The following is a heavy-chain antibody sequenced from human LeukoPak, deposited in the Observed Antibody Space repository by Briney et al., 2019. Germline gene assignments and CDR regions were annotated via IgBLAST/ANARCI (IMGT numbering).Heavy chain of an antibody. Sequence: GRSLRLSCAASGFTFSSYGMHWVRQAPGKGLEWVAVISYDGSNKYYADSVKGRFTISRDNSKNTLYLQMNSLRAEDTAVYYCARPIVGAGAVGDYWGQGTLVTVSS. D-gene: IGHD1-26*01. V-gene: IGHV3-30*03. CDR2: ISYDGSNK. J-gene: IGHJ4*02. CDR3: ARPIVGAGAVGDY. CDR1: GFTFSSYG.